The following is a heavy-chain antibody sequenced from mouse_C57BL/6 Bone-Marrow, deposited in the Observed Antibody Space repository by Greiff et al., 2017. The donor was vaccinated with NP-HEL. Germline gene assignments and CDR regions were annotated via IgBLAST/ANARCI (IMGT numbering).Heavy chain of an antibody. D-gene: IGHD1-1*01. CDR2: ISSGSSTI. Sequence: EVQLVESGGGLVKPGGSLKLSCAASGFTFSDYGMHWVRQAPEKGLEWVAYISSGSSTIYYAATVKGRFTISRDNAKNTLFLQMTSLRSEDTAMYYCARGRYYGSSPMDYWGQGTSVTVSS. CDR3: ARGRYYGSSPMDY. CDR1: GFTFSDYG. J-gene: IGHJ4*01. V-gene: IGHV5-17*01.